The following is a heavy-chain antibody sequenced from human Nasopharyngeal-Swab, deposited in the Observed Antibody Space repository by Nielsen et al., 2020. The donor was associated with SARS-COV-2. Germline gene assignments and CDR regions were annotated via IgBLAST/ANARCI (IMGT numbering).Heavy chain of an antibody. CDR3: ARERAAAGAYYYYYYGMDV. D-gene: IGHD6-13*01. CDR2: IYYSGST. Sequence: WIRQPPGKGLEWIGCIYYSGSTNYNPSLKSRVTISVDTSKNQFSLKLSSVTAADTAVYYCARERAAAGAYYYYYYGMDVWGQGTTVTVSS. V-gene: IGHV4-39*07. J-gene: IGHJ6*02.